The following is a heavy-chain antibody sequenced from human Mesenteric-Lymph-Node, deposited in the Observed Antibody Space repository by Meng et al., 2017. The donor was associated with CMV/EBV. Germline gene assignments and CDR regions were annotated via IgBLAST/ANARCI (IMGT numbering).Heavy chain of an antibody. Sequence: ASGGSIRSGASRWTWIRHLPGKGLEWIGYISYGGSTYYNPSLRSRLIISVDTSNNQFSLKLSSVTAADTAVYYCAREDEFLNWFDPWGQGTLVTVSS. J-gene: IGHJ5*02. CDR2: ISYGGST. CDR1: GGSIRSGASR. V-gene: IGHV4-31*02. D-gene: IGHD2/OR15-2a*01. CDR3: AREDEFLNWFDP.